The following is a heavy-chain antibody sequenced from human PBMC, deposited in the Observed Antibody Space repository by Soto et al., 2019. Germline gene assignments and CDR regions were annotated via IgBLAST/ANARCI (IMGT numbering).Heavy chain of an antibody. V-gene: IGHV1-69*06. Sequence: QVQLVQSGAEVKKPGSAIKVSCKTFGGTFGTNAISWVRQAPGQGPEWMGGILPIFGAASYAQRFKGRLSITADKSTNTAYLELSELRSEDTATYDCAREIMTSWFESWGQGTLVTISS. CDR3: AREIMTSWFES. CDR2: ILPIFGAA. J-gene: IGHJ5*01. D-gene: IGHD4-17*01. CDR1: GGTFGTNA.